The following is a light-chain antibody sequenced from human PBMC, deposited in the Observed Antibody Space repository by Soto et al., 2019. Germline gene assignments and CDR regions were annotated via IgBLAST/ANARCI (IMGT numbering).Light chain of an antibody. J-gene: IGLJ3*02. CDR2: RNY. Sequence: QSVLTQPPSVSGAPGLRVTISCTGTSFNIGAGYDVHWYQQLPGTAPKVLIYRNYQRPSGVPDRFSGSKSGSSASLAISGLRSEDEADYYCAAWDDSLRGWVFGGGTKLTVL. CDR1: SFNIGAGYD. CDR3: AAWDDSLRGWV. V-gene: IGLV1-47*01.